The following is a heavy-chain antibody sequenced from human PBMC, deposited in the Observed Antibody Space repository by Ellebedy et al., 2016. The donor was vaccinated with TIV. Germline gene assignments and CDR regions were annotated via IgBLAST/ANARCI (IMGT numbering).Heavy chain of an antibody. J-gene: IGHJ4*02. D-gene: IGHD6-13*01. CDR2: ISYSGDLM. V-gene: IGHV3-11*01. CDR1: GFTLSNYW. Sequence: PGGSLRLSCAASGFTLSNYWMSWFRQAPGKGPEWVSYISYSGDLMYYADSVKGRFTTSRDNAGNSLYLQMNSLRAEDTAVYYCARLGVIAAAGASDSWGQGTLVIVSS. CDR3: ARLGVIAAAGASDS.